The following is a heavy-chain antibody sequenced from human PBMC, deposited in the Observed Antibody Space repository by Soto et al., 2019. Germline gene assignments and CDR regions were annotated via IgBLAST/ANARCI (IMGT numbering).Heavy chain of an antibody. V-gene: IGHV1-69*01. CDR2: IIPIFGTA. Sequence: QVQLVPSGAEVKKPGSSVKVSCKASGGTFSSYAISWVRQAPGQGLEWMGGIIPIFGTANFAQKFQGRVTITADESTSTAYMELSSLRSEDTAVYYCARDRGPDEDGGNPLLEGDYYYGMDVWGQWTTVTVS. CDR3: ARDRGPDEDGGNPLLEGDYYYGMDV. J-gene: IGHJ6*02. CDR1: GGTFSSYA. D-gene: IGHD2-15*01.